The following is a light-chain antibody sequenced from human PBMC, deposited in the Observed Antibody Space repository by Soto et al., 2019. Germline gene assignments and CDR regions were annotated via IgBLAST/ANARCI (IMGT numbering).Light chain of an antibody. Sequence: DIQMTQSPSSLSASIGDRVTISCRAGGDIRNSLAWYQRKPGKAPTLLIYGASTLQSGVPSRFSGSGSGTEFTLTISSLQPEDVATYYCQKYGSAPLTFGGGTKVEI. CDR2: GAS. CDR3: QKYGSAPLT. J-gene: IGKJ4*01. CDR1: GDIRNS. V-gene: IGKV1-27*01.